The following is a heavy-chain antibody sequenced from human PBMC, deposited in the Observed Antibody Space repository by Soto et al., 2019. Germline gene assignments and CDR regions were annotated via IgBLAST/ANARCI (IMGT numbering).Heavy chain of an antibody. J-gene: IGHJ4*02. CDR2: ISSSGGST. D-gene: IGHD6-13*01. V-gene: IGHV3-23*01. Sequence: PGGSLRLSCAASGFTFSNYAMRWVRQAPGKGLEWVSGISSSGGSTYYADSVKGRFTISRDNSKNTLYLQMNSLRAEDTAVYYCAKGQYSSSWYSLIDYWGQGTLVTVSS. CDR3: AKGQYSSSWYSLIDY. CDR1: GFTFSNYA.